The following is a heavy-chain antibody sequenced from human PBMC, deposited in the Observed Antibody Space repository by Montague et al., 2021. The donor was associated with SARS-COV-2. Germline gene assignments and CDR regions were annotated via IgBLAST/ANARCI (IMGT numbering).Heavy chain of an antibody. D-gene: IGHD3-16*01. Sequence: SLRLSCAASGFTFSDYWMTWVRQAPGKGLEWVATINEDGSEEYSVDSVKGRFTVSRDNSKNSLYLQMKSLRAEDTAVNYCARAMKTFGLWGQGTLLTVSS. J-gene: IGHJ4*02. CDR2: INEDGSEE. V-gene: IGHV3-7*01. CDR3: ARAMKTFGL. CDR1: GFTFSDYW.